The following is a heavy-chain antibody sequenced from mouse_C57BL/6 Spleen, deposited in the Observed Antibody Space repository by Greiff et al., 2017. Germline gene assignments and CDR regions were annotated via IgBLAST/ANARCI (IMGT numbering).Heavy chain of an antibody. CDR3: AKNYPLSTVVATRGYAMDY. D-gene: IGHD1-1*01. Sequence: QVQLKQSGPGLVQPSQSLSITCTVSGFSLTSYGVHWVRQSPGKGLEWLGVIWRGGSTDYNAAFMSRLSITKDNSKSQVFFKMNSLQADDTAIYYCAKNYPLSTVVATRGYAMDYWGQGTSVTVSS. J-gene: IGHJ4*01. V-gene: IGHV2-5*01. CDR2: IWRGGST. CDR1: GFSLTSYG.